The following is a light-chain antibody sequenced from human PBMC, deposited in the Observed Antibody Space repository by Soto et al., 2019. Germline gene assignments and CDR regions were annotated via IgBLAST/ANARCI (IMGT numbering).Light chain of an antibody. V-gene: IGLV1-44*01. CDR3: AAWDDSLNGHVV. J-gene: IGLJ3*02. CDR1: SSNIGSNT. CDR2: SNN. Sequence: QSVLTQPPSASGTPGQRVTISCSGSSSNIGSNTVNWYQQLPGTAPKVVIYSNNQRPSGVPDRFSCSKSGTSASLAISGLQSEDEADYYCAAWDDSLNGHVVFGGGTKLTVL.